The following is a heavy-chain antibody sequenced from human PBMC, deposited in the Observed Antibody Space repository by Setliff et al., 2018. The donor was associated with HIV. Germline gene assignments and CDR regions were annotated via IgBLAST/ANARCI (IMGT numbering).Heavy chain of an antibody. V-gene: IGHV4-61*02. CDR3: ARGRTQWPNYNYFDP. J-gene: IGHJ5*02. Sequence: LSLTCAVSGGSISSRSYYWSWLRQPAGKGLEWIGRIYSNGNTDYNPSLKSRVTISEDTSKNQFSLKVNSVTAADTAMYFCARGRTQWPNYNYFDPWGLGTLVTVSS. D-gene: IGHD6-19*01. CDR2: IYSNGNT. CDR1: GGSISSRSYY.